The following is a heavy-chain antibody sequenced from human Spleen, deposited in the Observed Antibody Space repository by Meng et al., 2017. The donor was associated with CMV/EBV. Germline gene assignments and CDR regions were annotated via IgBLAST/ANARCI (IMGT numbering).Heavy chain of an antibody. D-gene: IGHD3-10*01. J-gene: IGHJ3*02. V-gene: IGHV1-2*02. CDR3: ATSRGLGAFDI. CDR1: GYIFTSHY. CDR2: INPNTGGT. Sequence: ASVKVSCKASGYIFTSHYVHWVRQAPGQGLEWMGWINPNTGGTNYAQKFQGRVTMTRDTSITTAYMELSRLRSDDTAVYYCATSRGLGAFDIWGQGTMVTVSS.